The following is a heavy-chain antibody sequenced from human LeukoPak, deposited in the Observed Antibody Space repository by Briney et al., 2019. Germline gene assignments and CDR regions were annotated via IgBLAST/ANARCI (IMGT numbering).Heavy chain of an antibody. CDR3: ARASYSYDINGWVPFDY. CDR1: GNSISSGDIY. CDR2: IYTSGST. D-gene: IGHD3-22*01. V-gene: IGHV4-61*02. J-gene: IGHJ4*02. Sequence: SETLSLTCTVSGNSISSGDIYWSWSRPPAGKGLERIGRIYTSGSTNYNPSLKSRVTISGDTSKNQFSLRLSSVTAADTAVYYCARASYSYDINGWVPFDYWGQGTLVTVSS.